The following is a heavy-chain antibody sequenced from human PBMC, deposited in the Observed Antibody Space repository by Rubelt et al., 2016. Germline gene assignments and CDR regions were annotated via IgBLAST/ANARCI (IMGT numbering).Heavy chain of an antibody. J-gene: IGHJ4*02. CDR1: GGSISSYY. CDR2: IYYSGST. CDR3: ARVVPAAIGASHSFDY. D-gene: IGHD2-2*02. Sequence: ETLSLTCTVSGGSISSYYWSWIRQPPGKGLEWIGSIYYSGSTYYNPSLKSRVTISVDTSKNQFSLRLSSVTAADTAVYYCARVVPAAIGASHSFDYWGQGTLVTVSS. V-gene: IGHV4-59*05.